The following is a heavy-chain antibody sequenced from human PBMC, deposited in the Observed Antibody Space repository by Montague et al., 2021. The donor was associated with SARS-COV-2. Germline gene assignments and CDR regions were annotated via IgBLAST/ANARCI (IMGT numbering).Heavy chain of an antibody. CDR2: IYWDDDK. CDR3: AHNPVRMLGPPHAFDV. D-gene: IGHD2/OR15-2a*01. V-gene: IGHV2-5*02. J-gene: IGHJ3*01. CDR1: GFSLSTSGVG. Sequence: PALVKPTQTLTLTCTFSGFSLSTSGVGVGWIRQPPGKALEWLALIYWDDDKRYSPSLRTRLTITKDTSKNQVVLTMTNMDPLDTATYYCAHNPVRMLGPPHAFDVWGQGTMVTVSS.